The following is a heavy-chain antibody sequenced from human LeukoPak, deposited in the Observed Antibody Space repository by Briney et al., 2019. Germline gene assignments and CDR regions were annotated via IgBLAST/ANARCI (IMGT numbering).Heavy chain of an antibody. V-gene: IGHV4-39*01. Sequence: SEALSLTCTVSGGSISSSSYYWGWIRQPPGKGLEWIGSIYYSGSTYYNPSLKSRVTISVDTPKNQFSLKLSSVTAADTAVYYCARQSWSGYSYYYYYMDVWGKGTTVTVSS. CDR3: ARQSWSGYSYYYYYMDV. J-gene: IGHJ6*03. CDR2: IYYSGST. D-gene: IGHD1-14*01. CDR1: GGSISSSSYY.